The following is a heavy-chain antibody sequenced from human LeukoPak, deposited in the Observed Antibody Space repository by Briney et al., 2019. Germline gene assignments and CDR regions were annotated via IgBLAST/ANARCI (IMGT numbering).Heavy chain of an antibody. Sequence: PARSLRLSCAGSGFTFSTYAFHWVRQAPGQGLDRVAIISYDGNNKSYVDSMQGRITISRDNSKNTLYLQMNSLRTGDTAVYYCARVETGTYYGAMAVWGQGTTVTVSS. CDR3: ARVETGTYYGAMAV. J-gene: IGHJ6*02. CDR1: GFTFSTYA. D-gene: IGHD3-10*01. V-gene: IGHV3-30-3*01. CDR2: ISYDGNNK.